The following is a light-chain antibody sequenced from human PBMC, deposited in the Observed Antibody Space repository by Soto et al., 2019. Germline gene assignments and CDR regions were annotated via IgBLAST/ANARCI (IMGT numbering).Light chain of an antibody. J-gene: IGLJ2*01. CDR1: SSNIGAGYD. Sequence: QSVLPQPPSVSGAPGQRVTISCTGSSSNIGAGYDVHWYQQLPGTAPKLLIYVKSNRPSGVPDRFSGSKSGTSASLAITGLQAEDEADYYCQSYDSSRSGVVFGGGTKVTVL. CDR2: VKS. V-gene: IGLV1-40*01. CDR3: QSYDSSRSGVV.